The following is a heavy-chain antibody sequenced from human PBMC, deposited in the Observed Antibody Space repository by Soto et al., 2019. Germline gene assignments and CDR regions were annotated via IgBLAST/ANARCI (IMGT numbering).Heavy chain of an antibody. D-gene: IGHD1-1*01. CDR1: GGSISSYY. V-gene: IGHV4-59*01. CDR2: IYYSGST. Sequence: PSETLSLTCTVSGGSISSYYWSWIRQPPGKGLEWIGYIYYSGSTNYNPSLKSRVTISVDTSKNQFSLKLSSVTAADTAVYYCAGGGTGTIYYYGMDVWGQGTTVTVSS. CDR3: AGGGTGTIYYYGMDV. J-gene: IGHJ6*02.